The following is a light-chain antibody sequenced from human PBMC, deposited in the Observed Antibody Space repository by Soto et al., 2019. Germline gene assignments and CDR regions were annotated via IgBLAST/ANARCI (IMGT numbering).Light chain of an antibody. CDR3: QHYNSYSGA. Sequence: DFQMTQFPSTLSASVGDRVTITCRASQSLSSWLAWYQQKPGKAPKLLIYEASSLESGVPSRFGGSGSGTEFTLTISSLQPDDFATYYCQHYNSYSGAFGQGTKVEIK. CDR2: EAS. CDR1: QSLSSW. V-gene: IGKV1-5*03. J-gene: IGKJ1*01.